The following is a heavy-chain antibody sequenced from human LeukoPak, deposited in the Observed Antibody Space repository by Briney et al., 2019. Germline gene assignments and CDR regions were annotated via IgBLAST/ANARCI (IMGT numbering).Heavy chain of an antibody. Sequence: TSETLSLTCTVSGGSISSSSYYWGWIRQPPGKGLEWIGSIYYSGSTYYNPSLKSRVTISVDTSKNQFSLKLSSVTAADTAVYYCAREADDYSMFFRFRYYYYMDVWGKGTTVTVSS. D-gene: IGHD4-11*01. CDR1: GGSISSSSYY. J-gene: IGHJ6*03. CDR3: AREADDYSMFFRFRYYYYMDV. CDR2: IYYSGST. V-gene: IGHV4-39*07.